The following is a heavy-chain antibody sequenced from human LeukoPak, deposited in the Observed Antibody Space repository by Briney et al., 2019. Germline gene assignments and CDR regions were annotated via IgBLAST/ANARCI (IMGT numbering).Heavy chain of an antibody. Sequence: PGGSLRLSCAASGFSFSNYGMHWVRQAPGKGLEWVAYIRYDGSQKYYGDSVKGRFTISRDNSKNTVYLQMNSLRDEDTAAYYCARDLLSLPHKYFDSWGQGTLVTVSS. V-gene: IGHV3-30*02. CDR2: IRYDGSQK. D-gene: IGHD3-16*01. CDR1: GFSFSNYG. CDR3: ARDLLSLPHKYFDS. J-gene: IGHJ4*02.